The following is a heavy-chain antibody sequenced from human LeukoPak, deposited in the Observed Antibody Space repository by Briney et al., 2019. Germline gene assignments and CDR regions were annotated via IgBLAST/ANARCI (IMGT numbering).Heavy chain of an antibody. CDR3: ARGPLGGYGDYYYMDV. J-gene: IGHJ6*03. D-gene: IGHD4-17*01. CDR1: GGTFSSYA. V-gene: IGHV1-69*04. CDR2: IIPILGIA. Sequence: SVKVSCKASGGTFSSYAISWVRQAPGQGLEWMGRIIPILGIANYAQKFQGRVTITADKSTSTVYMELRSLRSDDTAVYYCARGPLGGYGDYYYMDVWGKGTTVTVSS.